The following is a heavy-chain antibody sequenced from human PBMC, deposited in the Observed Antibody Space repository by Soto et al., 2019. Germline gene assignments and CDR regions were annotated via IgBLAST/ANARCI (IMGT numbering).Heavy chain of an antibody. CDR1: GYRFSSYG. CDR3: ARELGISPSAPLDY. D-gene: IGHD2-21*01. V-gene: IGHV1-18*01. CDR2: INTFNGNT. Sequence: QVQLVQSGGEVKKPGASVKVSCKASGYRFSSYGLNWLRQAPGEGPEWMGWINTFNGNTNSAQKFQGRLRVTKDTSTSTVFMELSSLTPDDTAVYFCARELGISPSAPLDYWGQGTLITVSS. J-gene: IGHJ4*02.